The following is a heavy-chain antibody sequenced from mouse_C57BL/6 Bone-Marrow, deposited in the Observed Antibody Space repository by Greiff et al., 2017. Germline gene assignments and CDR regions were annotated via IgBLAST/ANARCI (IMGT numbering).Heavy chain of an antibody. CDR3: ARQGDAMDY. CDR2: ISNGGGSN. J-gene: IGHJ4*01. V-gene: IGHV5-12*01. Sequence: EVQLMESGGGLVQPGGSLKLSCSASGFTFSDYYMYWVRQTPEKRLEWVAYISNGGGSNYYPETVKGRFTISQDNAKNTLYLQMSRLKSEDTAMYYCARQGDAMDYWGQGTSVTVSS. CDR1: GFTFSDYY.